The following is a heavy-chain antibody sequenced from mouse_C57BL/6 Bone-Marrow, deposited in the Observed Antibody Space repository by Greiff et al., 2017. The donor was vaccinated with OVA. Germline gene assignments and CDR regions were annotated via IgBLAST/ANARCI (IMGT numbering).Heavy chain of an antibody. CDR2: INPSTGGT. V-gene: IGHV1-42*01. CDR1: GYSFTGYY. CDR3: ATLYYDYDGYAMDD. D-gene: IGHD2-4*01. Sequence: VQLKQSGPELVKPGASVKISCKASGYSFTGYYMNWVKQSPEKSLEWIGEINPSTGGTTYNQKFKAKATLTVDTSSSTAYMQLKSLTSEDSAVYYCATLYYDYDGYAMDDWGQGTSVTVSS. J-gene: IGHJ4*01.